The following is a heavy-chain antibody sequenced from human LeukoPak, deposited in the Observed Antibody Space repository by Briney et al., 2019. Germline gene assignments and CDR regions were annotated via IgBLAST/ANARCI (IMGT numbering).Heavy chain of an antibody. CDR3: SKTPGDCSATSCPGAD. D-gene: IGHD2-2*01. CDR2: TSYDGSNK. Sequence: PGGSLRLSCAASGFTFSSYGMHWVRQAPGKGLEWVAVTSYDGSNKYYADSVKGRFTISRDNSKNTLYLQMNSLRAEDTALYYCSKTPGDCSATSCPGADWGQGTLVTVSS. V-gene: IGHV3-30*18. J-gene: IGHJ4*02. CDR1: GFTFSSYG.